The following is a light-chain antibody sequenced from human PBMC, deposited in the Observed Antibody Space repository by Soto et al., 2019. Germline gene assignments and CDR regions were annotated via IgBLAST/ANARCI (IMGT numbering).Light chain of an antibody. J-gene: IGKJ1*01. CDR3: LHDYDYPLT. CDR1: QGIRTD. V-gene: IGKV1-6*01. Sequence: AIHMTQSPSSLSASVGDTIIITCWASQGIRTDLGWYQQKPGKAPVFLISGASDLQSGVSSRFSGRGSGTEFTLTISSLQPEDFATYYCLHDYDYPLTFGPGTKVEMK. CDR2: GAS.